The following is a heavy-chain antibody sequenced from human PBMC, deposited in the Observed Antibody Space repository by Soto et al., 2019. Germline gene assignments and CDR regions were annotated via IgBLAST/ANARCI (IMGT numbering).Heavy chain of an antibody. CDR3: ARRHYDPDYFDY. CDR1: GGSISSSSYY. CDR2: IYYSGST. J-gene: IGHJ4*02. Sequence: PSETLSLTCTVSGGSISSSSYYWGWIRQPPGKGLEWIGSIYYSGSTYYNPSLKSRVTISVDTSKNQFSLKLSSVTAADTAVYYCARRHYDPDYFDYWGQGTLVTVSS. V-gene: IGHV4-39*01. D-gene: IGHD5-12*01.